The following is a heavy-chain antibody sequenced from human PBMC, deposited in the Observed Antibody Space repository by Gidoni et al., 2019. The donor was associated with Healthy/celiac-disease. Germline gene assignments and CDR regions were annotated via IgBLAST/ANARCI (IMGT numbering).Heavy chain of an antibody. Sequence: QLQLQESGPGLVKPSETLSLTCTVSAGSVSSSSYYWGWIRQPPGKGLEWIGSIYYSGSTYYNPSLKSRVTISVDTSKNQFSLKLSSVTAADTAVYYCARRTPMTTVTTSDYYYMDVWGKGTTVTVSS. J-gene: IGHJ6*03. CDR3: ARRTPMTTVTTSDYYYMDV. D-gene: IGHD4-4*01. V-gene: IGHV4-39*01. CDR1: AGSVSSSSYY. CDR2: IYYSGST.